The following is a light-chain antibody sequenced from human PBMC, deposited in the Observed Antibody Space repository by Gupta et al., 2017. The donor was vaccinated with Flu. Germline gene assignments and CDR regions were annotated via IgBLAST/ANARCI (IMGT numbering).Light chain of an antibody. CDR2: GAS. V-gene: IGKV3-15*01. CDR1: ESVRSN. CDR3: QQYNKWPQWT. Sequence: ATLSVSPGERATLSCRASESVRSNLAWYQQKPGQAPRLLIYGASTRDTGIPARFSGSGYGTEFTLTISSRQSEDFAVYYCQQYNKWPQWTFGQGTKVEIK. J-gene: IGKJ1*01.